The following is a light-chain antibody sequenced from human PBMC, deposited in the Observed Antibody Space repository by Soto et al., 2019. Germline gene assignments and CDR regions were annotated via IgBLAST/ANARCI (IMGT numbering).Light chain of an antibody. V-gene: IGKV3-11*01. CDR2: DAS. CDR1: QSVSTY. J-gene: IGKJ1*01. CDR3: QQSSNWQGT. Sequence: PGERATLSCRASQSVSTYLAWYQQTPGRPPRLLIYDASKRAPGIPARFSGSGSGTDFTLTVSSLGPEDFAVYYCQQSSNWQGTFGRGTKVDIK.